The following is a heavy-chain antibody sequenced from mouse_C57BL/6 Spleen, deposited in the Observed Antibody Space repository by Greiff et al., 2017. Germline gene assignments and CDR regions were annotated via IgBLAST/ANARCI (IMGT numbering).Heavy chain of an antibody. D-gene: IGHD1-1*01. Sequence: VQLKESGAELVKPGASVKLSCTASGFNIKDYYMHWVKQRPEKGLEWIGRIDPEDGETKYAPKFQGKATITADTSSNTAYLQLSSLTSEDTAVYYCATHYYGSSYGDYWGQGTTLTVSS. V-gene: IGHV14-2*01. J-gene: IGHJ2*01. CDR1: GFNIKDYY. CDR2: IDPEDGET. CDR3: ATHYYGSSYGDY.